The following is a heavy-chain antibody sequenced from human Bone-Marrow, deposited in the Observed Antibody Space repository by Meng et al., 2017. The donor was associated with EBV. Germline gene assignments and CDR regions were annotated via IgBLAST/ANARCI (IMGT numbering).Heavy chain of an antibody. CDR1: SYTFTNDA. V-gene: IGHV1-3*01. J-gene: IGHJ4*02. CDR3: ATEPGYSSG. CDR2: INPDNGNT. Sequence: VAGSQNLGASVKVSCKAFSYTFTNDAMHWVRQAPGQRLDGMGCINPDNGNTKYSQKCQGRTSITSEISASIVYMEMTSLGSEDTAVYYCATEPGYSSGWGQGTLVTVSS. D-gene: IGHD6-19*01.